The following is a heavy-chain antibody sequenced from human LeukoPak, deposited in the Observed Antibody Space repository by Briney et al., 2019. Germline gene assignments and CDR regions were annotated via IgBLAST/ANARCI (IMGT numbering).Heavy chain of an antibody. Sequence: PGGSLRLSCAASGFIFSNYGMHWVRQAPGKGLEWVSFIRYDGSHKHYADSVKGRFTISRDNSKNTLYLQMNSLRAEDTAVYYCAKDAPVNIVVVPAANSWGQGTLVTVSS. V-gene: IGHV3-30*02. CDR2: IRYDGSHK. CDR3: AKDAPVNIVVVPAANS. CDR1: GFIFSNYG. D-gene: IGHD2-2*01. J-gene: IGHJ4*02.